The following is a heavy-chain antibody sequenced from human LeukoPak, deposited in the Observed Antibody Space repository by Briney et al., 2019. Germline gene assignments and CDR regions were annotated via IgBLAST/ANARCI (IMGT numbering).Heavy chain of an antibody. CDR2: ISGSGGST. CDR3: AKGFRIVVVPAAFYY. D-gene: IGHD2-2*01. Sequence: GGSLRLSCAASGFTFSSYAMSWVRQAPGKGLEWVSAISGSGGSTYYADSVKGRFTISRDNSKNTLCLQMNSLRAEDTAVYYCAKGFRIVVVPAAFYYWGQGTLVTVSS. V-gene: IGHV3-23*01. CDR1: GFTFSSYA. J-gene: IGHJ4*02.